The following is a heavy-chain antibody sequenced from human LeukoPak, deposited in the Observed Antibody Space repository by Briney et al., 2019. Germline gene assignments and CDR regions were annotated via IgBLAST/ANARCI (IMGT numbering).Heavy chain of an antibody. J-gene: IGHJ3*02. CDR3: ARVDYYDSSGPNAFDI. CDR1: GGSISSGGYS. CDR2: IYYSGST. V-gene: IGHV4-30-4*07. Sequence: PSQTLSLTCAVSGGSISSGGYSWSWIRQPPGKGLEWIGYIYYSGSTYYNPSLKSRVTISVDKSKNQFSLKLSSVTAADTAVYYCARVDYYDSSGPNAFDIWGQGTMVTVSS. D-gene: IGHD3-22*01.